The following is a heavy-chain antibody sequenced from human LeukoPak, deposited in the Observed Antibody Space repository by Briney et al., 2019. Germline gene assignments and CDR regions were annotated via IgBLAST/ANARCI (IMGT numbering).Heavy chain of an antibody. J-gene: IGHJ4*02. V-gene: IGHV1-2*02. D-gene: IGHD4-23*01. CDR3: ARVPDYGGNSD. CDR1: GYTFTGYY. CDR2: INPNSGGT. Sequence: ASVKVSCKASGYTFTGYYMHWVRQAPGQGLEWMGWINPNSGGTNYAQKVQGRVTMTRDTSIRTAYMELSRLRSDDTAVYYCARVPDYGGNSDWGQGTLVTVSS.